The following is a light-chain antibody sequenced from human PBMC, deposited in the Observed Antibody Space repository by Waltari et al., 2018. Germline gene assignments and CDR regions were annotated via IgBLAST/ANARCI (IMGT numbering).Light chain of an antibody. CDR1: NSDIGRYNY. J-gene: IGLJ2*01. CDR3: ASYTSSNTVI. Sequence: QSALTQPASVSGSAGQSIALPCSGTNSDIGRYNYLPWYQQPPGNPPRPIIYDVSRWPSGVSNLFIGSKSGITASLAISGLQAEDEGDYFCASYTSSNTVIFGGGTRVTVL. V-gene: IGLV2-14*03. CDR2: DVS.